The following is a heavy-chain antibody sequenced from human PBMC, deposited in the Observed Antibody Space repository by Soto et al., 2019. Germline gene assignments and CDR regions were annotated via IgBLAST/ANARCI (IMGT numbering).Heavy chain of an antibody. CDR2: INPNSGAT. Sequence: ASVKVSCKASGYMFTGNYMHWVRQAPGQGLEYMGWINPNSGATNYAQKFQGRVTMTWDTSISTAYVELSRLRSDDTAVCYCAMTRITIFGVARDYYGMDVWGQGTTVTVSS. CDR3: AMTRITIFGVARDYYGMDV. CDR1: GYMFTGNY. D-gene: IGHD3-3*01. V-gene: IGHV1-2*02. J-gene: IGHJ6*02.